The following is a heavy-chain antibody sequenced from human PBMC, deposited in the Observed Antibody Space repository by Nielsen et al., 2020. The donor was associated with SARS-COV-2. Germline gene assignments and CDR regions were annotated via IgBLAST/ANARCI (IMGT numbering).Heavy chain of an antibody. CDR2: ISYDGNNK. D-gene: IGHD2-21*02. J-gene: IGHJ4*02. V-gene: IGHV3-30*04. CDR3: AKIPFCGGDCFSGYFNS. Sequence: GESLKISCAASGFSFSDYALHWVRQAPGKGLEWVSFISYDGNNKYHADSVKGRFTISRDNSKNSLYLQMNSLRSEDTALYYCAKIPFCGGDCFSGYFNSWGQGTLVTVSS. CDR1: GFSFSDYA.